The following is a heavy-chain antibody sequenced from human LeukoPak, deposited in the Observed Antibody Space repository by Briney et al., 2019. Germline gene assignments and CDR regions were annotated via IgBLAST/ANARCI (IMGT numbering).Heavy chain of an antibody. Sequence: SVKVSCKASGGTFSSYAISWVRQAPGQGLEWMGGIIPIFGTANYAQKFPGRVTFTAEESTSTAYMELSSLRSEDTAVYYCASSFYYYGSGSYYIHWGQGTLVTVSS. CDR3: ASSFYYYGSGSYYIH. J-gene: IGHJ4*02. D-gene: IGHD3-10*01. CDR2: IIPIFGTA. V-gene: IGHV1-69*13. CDR1: GGTFSSYA.